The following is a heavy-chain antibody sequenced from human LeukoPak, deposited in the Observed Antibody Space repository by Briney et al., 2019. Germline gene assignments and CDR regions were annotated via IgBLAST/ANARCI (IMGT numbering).Heavy chain of an antibody. J-gene: IGHJ6*02. Sequence: SETLSLTCAVYGGCFSGYYWSWFRQPPGKGLEWIGEINHSGSTNYNPSLKSRVTISVDTSKNQFSLKLSSVTAADTAVYYCARGPRYCSGGSCYYGMDVWGQGTTVTVSS. CDR2: INHSGST. V-gene: IGHV4-34*01. CDR3: ARGPRYCSGGSCYYGMDV. D-gene: IGHD2-15*01. CDR1: GGCFSGYY.